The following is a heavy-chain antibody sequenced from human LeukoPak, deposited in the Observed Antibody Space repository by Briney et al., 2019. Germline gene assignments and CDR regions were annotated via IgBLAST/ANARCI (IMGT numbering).Heavy chain of an antibody. J-gene: IGHJ4*02. V-gene: IGHV4-59*08. Sequence: SETLSLTCTVSGGSISSYYWSWIRQPSGEGLEWIGYIYYSGSTNYNPSLKSRVTISVDTSKNQFSLKLSSVTAADTVVYYCASTKRRDGYNYFDYWGQGTLVAVSS. CDR2: IYYSGST. D-gene: IGHD5-24*01. CDR3: ASTKRRDGYNYFDY. CDR1: GGSISSYY.